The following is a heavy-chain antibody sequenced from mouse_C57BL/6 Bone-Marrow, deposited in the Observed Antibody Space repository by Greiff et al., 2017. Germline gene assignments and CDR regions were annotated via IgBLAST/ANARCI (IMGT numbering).Heavy chain of an antibody. Sequence: EVQGVESGGGLVKPGGSLKLSCAASGFTFSDYGMHWVRQAPEKGLEWVAYISSGSSTIYYADTVKGRFTISRDNAKNTLFLQMTSLRSEDTAMYYCARHYYGNFYAMDYWGQGTSVTVSS. CDR3: ARHYYGNFYAMDY. J-gene: IGHJ4*01. V-gene: IGHV5-17*01. CDR2: ISSGSSTI. D-gene: IGHD2-1*01. CDR1: GFTFSDYG.